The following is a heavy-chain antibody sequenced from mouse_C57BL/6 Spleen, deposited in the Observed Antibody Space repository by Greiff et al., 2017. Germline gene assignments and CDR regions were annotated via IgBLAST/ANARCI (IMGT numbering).Heavy chain of an antibody. J-gene: IGHJ2*01. D-gene: IGHD2-12*01. CDR1: GYTFPSYW. CDR3: ARYTTGYFDE. CDR2: IDPSDSYT. Sequence: QVQLQQPGAELVMPGASVKLSCKASGYTFPSYWLHWVKQRPGQGLEWIGEIDPSDSYTNYNQKFKGKSTLTVDKSSSTAYVQLSSLTSEDSAVYYCARYTTGYFDEWGQGTTRTVSS. V-gene: IGHV1-69*01.